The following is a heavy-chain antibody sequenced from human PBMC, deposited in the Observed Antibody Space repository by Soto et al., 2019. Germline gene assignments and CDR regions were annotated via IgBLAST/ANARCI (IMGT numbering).Heavy chain of an antibody. CDR1: GGYISSYY. D-gene: IGHD4-17*01. J-gene: IGHJ3*02. CDR3: ARHRDYGDYFSKDAFDI. CDR2: IYYSGST. V-gene: IGHV4-59*08. Sequence: PSETLSLTCTVSGGYISSYYWSWIRQPPGKGLEWIGYIYYSGSTNYNPSLKSRVTISVDTSKNQFSLKLSSVTAADTAVYYCARHRDYGDYFSKDAFDIWGQGTMVTVSS.